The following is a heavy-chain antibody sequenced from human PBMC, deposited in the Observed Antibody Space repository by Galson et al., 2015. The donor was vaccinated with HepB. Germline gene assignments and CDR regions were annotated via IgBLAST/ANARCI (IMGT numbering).Heavy chain of an antibody. CDR1: GTYVNSGSFY. V-gene: IGHV4-61*01. D-gene: IGHD1-1*01. CDR2: IYFNGNT. J-gene: IGHJ6*04. CDR3: ARETGRGLTGTVDL. Sequence: LSLTCTVSGTYVNSGSFYWSWIRQPPGKGLEWIGYIYFNGNTNYNPSLKSRVAISLDTLNRQFSLTLKSVTAADTAVYYCARETGRGLTGTVDLWGKGTTVIVSS.